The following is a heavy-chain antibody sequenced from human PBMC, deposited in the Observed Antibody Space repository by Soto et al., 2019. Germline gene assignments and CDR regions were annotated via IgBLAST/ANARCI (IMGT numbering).Heavy chain of an antibody. D-gene: IGHD3-22*01. CDR2: IYYSGST. V-gene: IGHV4-59*01. CDR1: GVSISTYC. CDR3: ANYDTSGYGMDY. J-gene: IGHJ4*02. Sequence: PSETLSLTCTVSGVSISTYCWNWIRQPPGKGLEWIGYIYYSGSTNYNPSLKSRVTTSLDTSNNQFSLKLRSVTAADTAVYYCANYDTSGYGMDYWGQGTLVTVSS.